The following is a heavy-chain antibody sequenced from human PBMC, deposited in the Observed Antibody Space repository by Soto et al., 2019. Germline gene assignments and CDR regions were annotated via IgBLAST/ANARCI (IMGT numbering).Heavy chain of an antibody. D-gene: IGHD3-22*01. V-gene: IGHV3-48*03. CDR2: ISSSGSTI. Sequence: GGSLRLSCAASGFTFSSYEMNWVRQAPGKGLEWVSYISSSGSTIYYADSVKGRFTISRDNAKNSLYLQMNSLRAEDTAVYYCARDLPPRNHYDRPYWGQGTLVTVSS. CDR3: ARDLPPRNHYDRPY. CDR1: GFTFSSYE. J-gene: IGHJ4*02.